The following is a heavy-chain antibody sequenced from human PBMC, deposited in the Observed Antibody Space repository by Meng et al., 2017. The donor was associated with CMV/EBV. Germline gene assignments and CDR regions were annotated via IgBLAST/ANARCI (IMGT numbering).Heavy chain of an antibody. D-gene: IGHD4-17*01. CDR3: RLGHYSQD. CDR1: GLKISNYW. CDR2: IKKDGSEK. V-gene: IGHV3-7*02. Sequence: LVEYGGGLVQAGGSLRRSCAAAGLKISNYWMSWVRQAPGKGLEWVANIKKDGSEKYYVDSVKGRFSISRDNADNSLYLQMNNLRAEDTAVYYCRLGHYSQDWGQGTLVTVSS. J-gene: IGHJ4*02.